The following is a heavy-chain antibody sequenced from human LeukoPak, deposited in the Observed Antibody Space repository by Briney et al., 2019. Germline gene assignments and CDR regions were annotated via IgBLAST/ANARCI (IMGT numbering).Heavy chain of an antibody. J-gene: IGHJ4*02. Sequence: ASVNVSCKASGYTFTSYAMHWVRQAPGQRLEWMGWINAGNGNTKYSQKFQGRVTITRDTSASTAYMELSSLRSEDTAVYYCARGGGYSSGWYGYYFDYWGQGTLVTVSS. CDR1: GYTFTSYA. D-gene: IGHD6-19*01. CDR3: ARGGGYSSGWYGYYFDY. CDR2: INAGNGNT. V-gene: IGHV1-3*01.